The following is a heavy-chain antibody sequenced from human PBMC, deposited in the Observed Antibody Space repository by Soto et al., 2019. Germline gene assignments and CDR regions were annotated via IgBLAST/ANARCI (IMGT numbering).Heavy chain of an antibody. CDR3: AHRLYTSGWPWDTGVFDY. V-gene: IGHV2-5*02. CDR1: GFSLSTSGVG. CDR2: IYWDDDK. D-gene: IGHD6-19*01. Sequence: QITLKESGPTPVKPTQTLTLTCTFSGFSLSTSGVGVGWIRQPPGKAPELLALIYWDDDKRYNPSLKTRLTITKDTSKNQVVLTMTKMDPVDTATYYCAHRLYTSGWPWDTGVFDYWGQGTLVSVSS. J-gene: IGHJ4*02.